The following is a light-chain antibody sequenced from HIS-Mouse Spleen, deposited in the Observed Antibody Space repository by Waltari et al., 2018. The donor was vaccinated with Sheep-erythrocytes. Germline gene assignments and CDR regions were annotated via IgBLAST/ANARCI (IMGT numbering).Light chain of an antibody. J-gene: IGLJ2*01. CDR1: TLGDKY. CDR3: QAWDSSTAV. Sequence: SYELTQPPSVSVSPGQTASITCSGDTLGDKYACWYQQKPGQSPVLVIYQDSKRPSGIPERFSGPNSGKPATLTISGTQAMDEADYYCQAWDSSTAVFGGGTKLTVL. V-gene: IGLV3-1*01. CDR2: QDS.